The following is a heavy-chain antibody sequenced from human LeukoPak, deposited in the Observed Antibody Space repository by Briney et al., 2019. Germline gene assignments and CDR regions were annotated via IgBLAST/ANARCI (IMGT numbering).Heavy chain of an antibody. D-gene: IGHD1-26*01. J-gene: IGHJ3*02. CDR2: IRSKAYGGTT. Sequence: GGSLRLSCTASGFTFGDYAMNWVRQAPGKGLEWVGFIRSKAYGGTTEYAASVKGGFTISRDDSKSIAYLLMNSLKTEDTAVYYYTRDPRGSYGPDAFDIWGQGTMVTVSS. CDR1: GFTFGDYA. V-gene: IGHV3-49*04. CDR3: TRDPRGSYGPDAFDI.